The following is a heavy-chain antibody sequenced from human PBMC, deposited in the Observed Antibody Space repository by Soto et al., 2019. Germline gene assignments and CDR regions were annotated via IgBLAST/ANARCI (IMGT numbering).Heavy chain of an antibody. CDR1: GYTFSGYH. D-gene: IGHD2-2*02. V-gene: IGHV1-2*02. CDR3: AREGATRRPSRPAIGWLES. Sequence: ASVKVSCKASGYTFSGYHMHWVRQAPGQGLEWMGWINVYNGETNIAQKFQGRVAMTRDTSITTAYVELSRLRFDDTAVYFCAREGATRRPSRPAIGWLESWGQGTLVTVSS. CDR2: INVYNGET. J-gene: IGHJ5*01.